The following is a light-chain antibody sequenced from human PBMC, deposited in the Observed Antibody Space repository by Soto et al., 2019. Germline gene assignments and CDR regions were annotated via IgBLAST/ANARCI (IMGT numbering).Light chain of an antibody. J-gene: IGLJ2*01. CDR3: CSYGGRVNVV. V-gene: IGLV2-8*01. Sequence: QSALTQPPSASGSPGQSVAISCTGTSSDVGGYNYVSWYQQHPGKAPKLMIYEVTKRPSGVPDRFSGSKSGNTASLTVSGLQVEDEAEYYCCSYGGRVNVVFGGGTKLTVL. CDR2: EVT. CDR1: SSDVGGYNY.